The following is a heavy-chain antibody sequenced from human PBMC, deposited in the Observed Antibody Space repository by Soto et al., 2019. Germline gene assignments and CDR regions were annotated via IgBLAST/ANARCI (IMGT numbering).Heavy chain of an antibody. CDR3: ARDKTDYDFWSGNYYYYGMDV. Sequence: PSETLSLTCTVSGGSISSYYWSWIRQPPGKGLEWIGYIYYSGSTNYNPSLKSRVTISVDTSKNQFSLKLSSVTAADTAVYYCARDKTDYDFWSGNYYYYGMDVWGQGTTVTVSS. CDR2: IYYSGST. D-gene: IGHD3-3*01. CDR1: GGSISSYY. J-gene: IGHJ6*02. V-gene: IGHV4-59*01.